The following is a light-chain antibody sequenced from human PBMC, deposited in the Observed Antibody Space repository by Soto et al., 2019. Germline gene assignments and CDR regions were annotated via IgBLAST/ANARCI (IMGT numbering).Light chain of an antibody. Sequence: ALTQPPSASGSPGQSVTISCTGTSSDVGDYNYVSWYQQHPGKAPKLIIYEVNKRPSGVPDRFSGSKSGNTASLTVSGLQAEDEADYYCSSYAGSNTFLFGGGTKLTVL. CDR2: EVN. J-gene: IGLJ3*02. CDR3: SSYAGSNTFL. V-gene: IGLV2-8*01. CDR1: SSDVGDYNY.